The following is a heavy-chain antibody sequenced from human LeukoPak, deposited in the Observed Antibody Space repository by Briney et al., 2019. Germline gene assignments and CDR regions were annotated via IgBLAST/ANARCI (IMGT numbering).Heavy chain of an antibody. CDR3: ARDRVVRGVIKYWFDL. D-gene: IGHD3-10*01. V-gene: IGHV1-46*01. CDR2: INPSGGST. Sequence: ASVTVSFTASGYTFTNYYMHWVRQAPGQGLEWMGIINPSGGSTSYAQKFQGRVTMTRDTSTSTVYMELSSLRSEDTAVYYCARDRVVRGVIKYWFDLWGQGTLVTVSS. CDR1: GYTFTNYY. J-gene: IGHJ5*02.